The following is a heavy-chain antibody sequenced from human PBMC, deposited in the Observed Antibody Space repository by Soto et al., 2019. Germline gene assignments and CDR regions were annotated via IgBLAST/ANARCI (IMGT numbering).Heavy chain of an antibody. J-gene: IGHJ6*02. CDR1: GGTFSTYT. V-gene: IGHV1-69*12. D-gene: IGHD2-2*01. CDR2: IIPMFDTA. Sequence: QVQLVQSGAGVKKPGSSVKVSCKASGGTFSTYTINWVRQAPGQGLEWMGGIIPMFDTANYAQKFQGRVTITADESTSTAYMELSSLRSEDTAVYYCARRYCISTSCHYYGMDVWGQGTTVTVSS. CDR3: ARRYCISTSCHYYGMDV.